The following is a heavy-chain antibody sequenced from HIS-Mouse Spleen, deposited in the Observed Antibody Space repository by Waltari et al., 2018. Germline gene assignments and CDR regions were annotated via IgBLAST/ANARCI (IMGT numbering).Heavy chain of an antibody. D-gene: IGHD6-13*01. V-gene: IGHV4-39*07. CDR3: AREIPYSSSWYDWYFDL. J-gene: IGHJ2*01. CDR1: GGSIRSRIYS. CDR2: LYYSGST. Sequence: QLQLQASGPGLVKPSETLSLPCTVPGGSIRSRIYSLGWIRQPPGKGLEWIGSLYYSGSTYYNPSLKSRVTISVDTSKNQFSLKLSSVTAADTAVYYCAREIPYSSSWYDWYFDLWGRGTLVTVSS.